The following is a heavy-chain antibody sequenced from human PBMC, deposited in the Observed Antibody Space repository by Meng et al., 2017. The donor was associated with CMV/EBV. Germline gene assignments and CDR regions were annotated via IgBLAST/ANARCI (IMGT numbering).Heavy chain of an antibody. J-gene: IGHJ5*02. CDR2: IIPIFGTA. Sequence: KISCAASGFTFSSYAISWVRQAPGQGLEWMGGIIPIFGTANYAQKFQGRVTITTDESTSTAYMELSSLRSEDTAVYYCASTGYCSTTNCHLLLDPYNWFDPWGQGTLVTVSS. V-gene: IGHV1-69*05. D-gene: IGHD2-2*01. CDR3: ASTGYCSTTNCHLLLDPYNWFDP. CDR1: GFTFSSYA.